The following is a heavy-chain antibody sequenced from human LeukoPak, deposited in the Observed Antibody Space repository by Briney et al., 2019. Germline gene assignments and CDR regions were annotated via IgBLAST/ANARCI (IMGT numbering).Heavy chain of an antibody. CDR3: ATLGGYSSNNWFDP. CDR1: GGSISSYF. CDR2: IYYSGST. D-gene: IGHD6-13*01. Sequence: SETLSLTCTVSGGSISSYFWSWIRQPPGKGLEWIGHIYYSGSTNYNPSLKSRVTVSVDTSKNQFSLKLSSVTAADTAVYYCATLGGYSSNNWFDPWGQGTLVTVSS. V-gene: IGHV4-59*12. J-gene: IGHJ5*02.